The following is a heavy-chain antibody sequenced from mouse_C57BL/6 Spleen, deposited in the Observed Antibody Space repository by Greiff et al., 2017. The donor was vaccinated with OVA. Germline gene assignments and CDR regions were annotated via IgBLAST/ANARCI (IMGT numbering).Heavy chain of an antibody. D-gene: IGHD1-1*01. V-gene: IGHV5-16*01. CDR3: AREGDYGSSLDY. Sequence: DVKLVESEGGLVQPGSSMKLSCTASGFTFSDYYMAWVRQVPEKGLEWVANINYDGSSTYYLDSLKSRFIISRDNAKNILYLQMSSLKSEDTATYYCAREGDYGSSLDYWSQGTTLTVSS. J-gene: IGHJ2*01. CDR1: GFTFSDYY. CDR2: INYDGSST.